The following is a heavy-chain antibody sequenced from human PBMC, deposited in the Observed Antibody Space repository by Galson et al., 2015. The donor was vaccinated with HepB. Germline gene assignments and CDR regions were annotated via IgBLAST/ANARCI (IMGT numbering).Heavy chain of an antibody. J-gene: IGHJ4*02. CDR1: GYRFSSFW. V-gene: IGHV5-10-1*01. Sequence: QSGAEVKKPGESLRISCKGSGYRFSSFWISWVRQMPGKGLEWMGRIDPSDSYTNYSPSLQGHVTISGDKSISTVYLQWSSLKASDTAMYYCARHDGRFGELRYEHWGQGTLCTVSS. D-gene: IGHD3-10*01. CDR3: ARHDGRFGELRYEH. CDR2: IDPSDSYT.